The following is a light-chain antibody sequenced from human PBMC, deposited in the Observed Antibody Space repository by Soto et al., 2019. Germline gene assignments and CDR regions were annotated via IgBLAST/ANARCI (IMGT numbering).Light chain of an antibody. CDR2: KAS. CDR1: QTISSW. V-gene: IGKV1-5*03. CDR3: QQANSFPIT. J-gene: IGKJ5*01. Sequence: DIQMTQSPSTLSGSVGDGVTITCRASQTISSWLAWYQQKPGKAPKLLIYKASTLKSGVPSRFSGSGSGTDFTLTISSLQPEDFATYYCQQANSFPITFGQGTRLEIK.